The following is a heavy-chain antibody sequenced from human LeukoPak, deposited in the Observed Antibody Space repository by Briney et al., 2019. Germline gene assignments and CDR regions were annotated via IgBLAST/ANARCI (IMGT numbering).Heavy chain of an antibody. CDR3: AKDARRTSGWYFFDY. D-gene: IGHD6-19*01. CDR1: GFAFSSQA. Sequence: GGSLRLSCAASGFAFSSQAMGWVRQAPGKGLEWVSVISGSGGITYYADSVKGRFTISRDNSKNTLFLQMNSLRAEDTAVYFCAKDARRTSGWYFFDYWGQGTLVTVSS. J-gene: IGHJ4*02. CDR2: ISGSGGIT. V-gene: IGHV3-23*01.